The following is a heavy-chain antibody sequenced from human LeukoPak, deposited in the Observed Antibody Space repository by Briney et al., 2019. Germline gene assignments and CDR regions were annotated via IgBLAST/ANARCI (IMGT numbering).Heavy chain of an antibody. CDR1: GFTFSSYE. D-gene: IGHD5-24*01. J-gene: IGHJ5*02. CDR3: ARDNSVRDEAWWFNP. CDR2: ISSSGSTI. V-gene: IGHV3-48*03. Sequence: GVLRLSCAASGFTFSSYEMNWVRQAPGKGLEWVSYISSSGSTIYYADSVKGRFTISRDNSKNTLYLQMNSLRAEDTAVYYCARDNSVRDEAWWFNPWDQGTLVTVSS.